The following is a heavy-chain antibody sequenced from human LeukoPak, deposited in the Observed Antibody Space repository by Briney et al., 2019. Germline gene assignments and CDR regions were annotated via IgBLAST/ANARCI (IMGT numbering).Heavy chain of an antibody. Sequence: SETLSLTCAVYGGSFSGYYWSWIRQPPGKGLEWIGYIYYSGSTNYNPSLKSRVTISVDTSKNQFSPKLSSVTAADTAVYYCARDRYIYGSDDRWFDPWGQGTLVTVSS. CDR2: IYYSGST. CDR1: GGSFSGYY. V-gene: IGHV4-59*01. D-gene: IGHD5-18*01. CDR3: ARDRYIYGSDDRWFDP. J-gene: IGHJ5*02.